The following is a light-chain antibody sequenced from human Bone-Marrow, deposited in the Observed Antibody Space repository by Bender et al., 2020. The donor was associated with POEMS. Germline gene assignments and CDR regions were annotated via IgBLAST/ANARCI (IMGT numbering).Light chain of an antibody. CDR2: RDD. Sequence: SFVLTQPPSVSVAPGETATITCSGHELGDKYAYWYQQTPGQSPVLVIHRDDRRPSGISERFSGSNSGNTATLTISGTQAVDEADYYCQAWDTNTATFGGGTRLTVL. CDR1: ELGDKY. V-gene: IGLV3-1*01. J-gene: IGLJ2*01. CDR3: QAWDTNTAT.